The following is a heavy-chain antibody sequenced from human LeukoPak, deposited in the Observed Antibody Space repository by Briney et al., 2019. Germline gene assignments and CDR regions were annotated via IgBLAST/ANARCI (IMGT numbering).Heavy chain of an antibody. CDR1: GGSISSSSYY. D-gene: IGHD4-17*01. CDR2: VYYSGST. CDR3: ASCVGVGGDSVFDY. J-gene: IGHJ4*02. V-gene: IGHV4-39*07. Sequence: SETLSLTCTVSGGSISSSSYYWGWIRQPPGKGLEWIGSVYYSGSTYYNPSLKSRVTISVDTSKNQFSLKLGSVTAADTAVYYCASCVGVGGDSVFDYWGQGTLVTVSS.